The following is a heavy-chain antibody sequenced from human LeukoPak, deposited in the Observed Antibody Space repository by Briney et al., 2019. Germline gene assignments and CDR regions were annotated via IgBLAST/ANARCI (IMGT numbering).Heavy chain of an antibody. CDR2: INPNSGGT. CDR3: ATTFIWTRAFDT. D-gene: IGHD3-16*01. J-gene: IGHJ3*02. V-gene: IGHV1-2*02. CDR1: GYTFTGYY. Sequence: ASVTVSCKASGYTFTGYYMHWVRQAPGQGLEWMGWINPNSGGTNYAQKFQGRVTITRDTSISTAYMELSRLRSDDTAVYYCATTFIWTRAFDTWGQGTMVTVSS.